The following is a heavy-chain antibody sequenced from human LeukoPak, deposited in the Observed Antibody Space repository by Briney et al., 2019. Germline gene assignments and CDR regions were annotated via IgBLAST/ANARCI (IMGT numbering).Heavy chain of an antibody. CDR1: GGSVSSGSYY. CDR2: IYYSGST. Sequence: PSETLSLTCTVSGGSVSSGSYYWSWIRQPPGKGLEWIGSIYYSGSTYYNPSLKSRVTISVDASKNQFSLNLNSATAADTAVYYCASGREVTATLPFWGQGTLVTVSS. V-gene: IGHV4-39*07. D-gene: IGHD2-15*01. CDR3: ASGREVTATLPF. J-gene: IGHJ4*02.